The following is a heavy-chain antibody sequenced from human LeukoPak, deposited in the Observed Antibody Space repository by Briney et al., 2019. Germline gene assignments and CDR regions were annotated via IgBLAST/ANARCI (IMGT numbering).Heavy chain of an antibody. CDR3: ARPPALNY. J-gene: IGHJ4*02. V-gene: IGHV3-48*03. Sequence: PGGSLRLSCTASGFTFISYEMNWLRQAPGKGLEWLSYISSSGTTIYYADSVKGRFIISIDNAKNSLYLQMNSLRAEDTAVYYFARPPALNYWGQGTLVTVSS. CDR1: GFTFISYE. CDR2: ISSSGTTI. D-gene: IGHD3-9*01.